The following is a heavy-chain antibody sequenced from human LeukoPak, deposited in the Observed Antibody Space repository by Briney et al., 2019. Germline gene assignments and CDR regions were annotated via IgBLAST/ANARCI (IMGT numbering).Heavy chain of an antibody. V-gene: IGHV3-23*01. CDR3: AGATQWLAYDY. CDR1: GFTFSSYA. Sequence: GGSLRLSCAASGFTFSSYAMSWVRQAPGKGLEWVSAISGSGGSTYYADSVKGRFTISRDNSKNTLYLQLNNLRAEDTAVYYCAGATQWLAYDYWGQGTLVTVSS. CDR2: ISGSGGST. J-gene: IGHJ4*02. D-gene: IGHD6-19*01.